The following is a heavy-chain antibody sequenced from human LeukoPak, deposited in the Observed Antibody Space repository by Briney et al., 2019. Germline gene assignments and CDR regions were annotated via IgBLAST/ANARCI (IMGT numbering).Heavy chain of an antibody. J-gene: IGHJ6*03. V-gene: IGHV4-34*01. CDR1: GGSFSGYY. Sequence: SETLSLTCAVYGGSFSGYYWSWIRLPPGKGLEWIGEINHSGSTNYNPSLKSRVTISVDTSKNQFSLKLSSVTAADTAVYYCATGPTTVTTYYYYMDVWGKGTTVTVSS. D-gene: IGHD4-17*01. CDR3: ATGPTTVTTYYYYMDV. CDR2: INHSGST.